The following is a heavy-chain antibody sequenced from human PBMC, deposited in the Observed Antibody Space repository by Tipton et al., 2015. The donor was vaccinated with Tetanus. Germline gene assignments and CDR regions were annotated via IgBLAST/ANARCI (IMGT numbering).Heavy chain of an antibody. CDR2: IDPNSGGT. Sequence: QLVQSGAEVKKPGASVKVSCKASGYTFTGYYMYWVRQAPGQGLEWMGWIDPNSGGTVYAQKFQGRVTMTRDTSISTAHMELSSLRSDDTAVYYCARDRGNYIYYGMDVWGPGTTVTVS. J-gene: IGHJ6*02. D-gene: IGHD3-22*01. CDR3: ARDRGNYIYYGMDV. V-gene: IGHV1-2*02. CDR1: GYTFTGYY.